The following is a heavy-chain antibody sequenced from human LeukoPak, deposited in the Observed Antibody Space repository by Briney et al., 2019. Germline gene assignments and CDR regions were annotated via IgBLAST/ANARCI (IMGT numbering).Heavy chain of an antibody. CDR1: GFTVSSNY. Sequence: GGSLRLSCAASGFTVSSNYMSWVRQAPGKGLEWVSVIYSGGSTYYADSVKGRFTISRDNSKNTLYLQMNSLRAEDTAVYYCAKRGLSGPGRFDPWGQGTLVTVSS. CDR2: IYSGGST. V-gene: IGHV3-53*01. D-gene: IGHD2-15*01. CDR3: AKRGLSGPGRFDP. J-gene: IGHJ5*02.